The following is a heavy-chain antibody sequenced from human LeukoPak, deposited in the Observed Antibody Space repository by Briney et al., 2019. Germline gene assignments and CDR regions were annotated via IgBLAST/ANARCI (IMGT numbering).Heavy chain of an antibody. CDR2: INPNSGGT. D-gene: IGHD6-19*01. J-gene: IGHJ4*02. CDR1: GYTFTGYY. CDR3: ARGGVGYSSGWYPGFDY. V-gene: IGHV1-2*02. Sequence: ASVKVSCKASGYTFTGYYMHWVRQAPGQGLEWMGWINPNSGGTNYAQKFQGRVTMTRDTSISTAYMELSRLRSDDTAVYYCARGGVGYSSGWYPGFDYWGQGTPVTVSS.